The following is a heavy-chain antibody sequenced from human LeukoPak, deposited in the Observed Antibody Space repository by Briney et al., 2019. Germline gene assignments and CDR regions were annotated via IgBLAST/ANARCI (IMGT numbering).Heavy chain of an antibody. CDR3: ARERFPSADFGY. J-gene: IGHJ4*02. D-gene: IGHD3-10*01. V-gene: IGHV4-59*01. Sequence: SETLSLTCTVSGGSISSYYWSWIRQPPGKGLEWIGYIYYSGSTNYNPSLKSRVTISLDTSKNQFSLKLSSVTAADTAVYYCARERFPSADFGYWGQGTLVTVSS. CDR1: GGSISSYY. CDR2: IYYSGST.